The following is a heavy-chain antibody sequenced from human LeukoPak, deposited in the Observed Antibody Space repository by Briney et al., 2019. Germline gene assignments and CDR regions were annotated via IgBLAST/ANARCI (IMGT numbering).Heavy chain of an antibody. V-gene: IGHV4-34*01. CDR3: ARYYYDSSGYSPILDN. CDR2: IYYSGST. J-gene: IGHJ4*02. Sequence: PSETLSLTCAVYGGSFSGYYWGWIRQPPGKGLEWIGSIYYSGSTYYNPSLKSRVTISVDTSKNQFSLKLSSVTAADTAVYYCARYYYDSSGYSPILDNWGQGTLVTVSS. CDR1: GGSFSGYY. D-gene: IGHD3-22*01.